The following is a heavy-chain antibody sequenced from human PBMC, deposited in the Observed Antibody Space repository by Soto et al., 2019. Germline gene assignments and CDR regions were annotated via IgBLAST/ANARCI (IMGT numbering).Heavy chain of an antibody. CDR1: GFTFRSLT. D-gene: IGHD6-13*01. Sequence: EVQLVESGGGLVKPGGSLRLSCAASGFTFRSLTMNWVRQAPGKGLEWVSTISSNSAYIYYTDALRGRFTISRDNAKNALHLQMNSVRAEDTAVYYCTRDASRDSSARGWFDPWGPGTLVTVSS. J-gene: IGHJ5*02. V-gene: IGHV3-21*02. CDR3: TRDASRDSSARGWFDP. CDR2: ISSNSAYI.